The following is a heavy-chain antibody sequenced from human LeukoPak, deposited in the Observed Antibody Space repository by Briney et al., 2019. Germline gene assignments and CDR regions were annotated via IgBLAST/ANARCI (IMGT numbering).Heavy chain of an antibody. CDR2: INPASGDS. V-gene: IGHV1-2*02. D-gene: IGHD2-8*01. CDR3: ARVRPDTDGYLPPLDS. Sequence: ASVKVSCKASGYRFTDFYVHWVRRAPGQGLQWMGSINPASGDSKSAQMFQGRVTLTRDTSLNTAYMDLSSLTSDDTAVYFCARVRPDTDGYLPPLDSWGPGTLVTVSS. J-gene: IGHJ4*02. CDR1: GYRFTDFY.